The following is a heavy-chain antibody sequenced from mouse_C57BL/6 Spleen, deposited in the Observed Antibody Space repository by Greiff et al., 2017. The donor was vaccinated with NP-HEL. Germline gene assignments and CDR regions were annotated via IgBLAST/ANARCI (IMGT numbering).Heavy chain of an antibody. D-gene: IGHD1-1*01. V-gene: IGHV1-69*01. Sequence: VQLQQPGAELVMPGASVKLSCKASGYTFTSYWMHWVKQRPGQGLEWIGEIDPSDSYTNYNQKFKGKSTLTVDKSSSTAYMQLSSLTSEDSAVYYCARPGYYYGSSSFDYWGQGTTLTVSS. CDR2: IDPSDSYT. CDR1: GYTFTSYW. CDR3: ARPGYYYGSSSFDY. J-gene: IGHJ2*01.